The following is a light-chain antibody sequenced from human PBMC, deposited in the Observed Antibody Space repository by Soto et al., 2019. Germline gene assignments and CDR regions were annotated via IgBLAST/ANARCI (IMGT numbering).Light chain of an antibody. CDR2: EVS. V-gene: IGLV2-14*01. CDR3: TSYASGVNYV. J-gene: IGLJ1*01. CDR1: SDDVGAFNY. Sequence: QSALTQPASVSGSPGQSITISCTGTSDDVGAFNYVSWYQQHPGKAPKLMIFEVSRRPSGVSNRFSGSKSDNTASLTISGLQAEDEADYYCTSYASGVNYVFGTGTKLTVL.